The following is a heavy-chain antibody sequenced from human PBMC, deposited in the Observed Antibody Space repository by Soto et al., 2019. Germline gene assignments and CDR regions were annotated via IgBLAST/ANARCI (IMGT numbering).Heavy chain of an antibody. V-gene: IGHV1-8*01. CDR2: MNPNSGNT. CDR3: ASTGGNSYYYYGMDV. CDR1: GYTFTSYD. Sequence: ASVKVSCKASGYTFTSYDINWVRQATGQGLEWMGWMNPNSGNTGYAQKFQGRVTMTRNTSTSTAYMELSSLRSEDTAMYYCASTGGNSYYYYGMDVWGQGTTVTVSS. J-gene: IGHJ6*02. D-gene: IGHD2-21*02.